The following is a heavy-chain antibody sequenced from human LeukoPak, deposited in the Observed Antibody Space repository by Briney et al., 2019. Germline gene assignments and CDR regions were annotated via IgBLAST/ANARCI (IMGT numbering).Heavy chain of an antibody. J-gene: IGHJ4*02. V-gene: IGHV5-51*01. Sequence: GESLKISCKGSGYSFTSYWIGWVRQMPGKGLEWMGIIYPGDSDTRYSPSFQGQVTISADKSISTAYLQWSSLKASDTAMYYCARHRVPGIAAAPFDYWGQGTLVTVSS. D-gene: IGHD6-13*01. CDR3: ARHRVPGIAAAPFDY. CDR2: IYPGDSDT. CDR1: GYSFTSYW.